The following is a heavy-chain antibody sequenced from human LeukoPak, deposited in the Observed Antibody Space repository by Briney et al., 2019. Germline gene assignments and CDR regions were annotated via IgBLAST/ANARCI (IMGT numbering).Heavy chain of an antibody. CDR3: AWDYGILTGWSN. CDR2: IYPADSDT. D-gene: IGHD3-9*01. CDR1: GYSFTSYW. J-gene: IGHJ4*02. V-gene: IGHV5-51*01. Sequence: GESLQISCQGSGYSFTSYWIGWVRPMPGKGLEWMGIIYPADSDTRYSPSFQGQVTISADKSISTAYLQWSSLKASDSAMYYCAWDYGILTGWSNWGQGTLVTVSS.